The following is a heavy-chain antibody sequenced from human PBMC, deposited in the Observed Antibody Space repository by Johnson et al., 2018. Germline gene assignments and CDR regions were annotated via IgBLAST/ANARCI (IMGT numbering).Heavy chain of an antibody. CDR1: GGSFSSSPDY. D-gene: IGHD2-2*01. CDR2: VYYTGRP. V-gene: IGHV4-39*07. Sequence: QVQLQESGPRLVEPSETLSLTCSVSGGSFSSSPDYWGWIRQPPGKGLECIGIVYYTGRPYYTPSPSRRVTMSLDPSKNQFPLNLGSVTAPGPAVYYCARIINAPGYYFYYMDVWGKGTTVTVSS. J-gene: IGHJ6*03. CDR3: ARIINAPGYYFYYMDV.